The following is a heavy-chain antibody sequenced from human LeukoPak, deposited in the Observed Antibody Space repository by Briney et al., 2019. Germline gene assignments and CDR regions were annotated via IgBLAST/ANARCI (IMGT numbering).Heavy chain of an antibody. J-gene: IGHJ4*02. CDR1: GYTFTSYY. Sequence: ASVKVSCKASGYTFTSYYMHWVRQAPGQGLEWMGIINPSGGSTSYAQKFQGRVTMTRDMSTSTVYMELSSLRSEDTAVYYCARPTLPTTVTKGYYFDYWGQGTLVTVSS. D-gene: IGHD4-17*01. V-gene: IGHV1-46*01. CDR3: ARPTLPTTVTKGYYFDY. CDR2: INPSGGST.